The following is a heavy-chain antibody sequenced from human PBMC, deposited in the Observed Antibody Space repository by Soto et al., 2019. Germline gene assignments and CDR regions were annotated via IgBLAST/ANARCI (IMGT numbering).Heavy chain of an antibody. J-gene: IGHJ4*02. D-gene: IGHD2-15*01. CDR3: AKVGCSDDTCYGFGY. V-gene: IGHV3-23*01. CDR2: INNGGGST. Sequence: EVQLLESGGGLVQPGGSLRLSCAASGFTFSNYDMAWVRQAPGKGLEWVSSINNGGGSTYYADSVKGRFTISRDSSKNSLYLQMNSLRVEDTAIYYCAKVGCSDDTCYGFGYWGQGTLVTVSS. CDR1: GFTFSNYD.